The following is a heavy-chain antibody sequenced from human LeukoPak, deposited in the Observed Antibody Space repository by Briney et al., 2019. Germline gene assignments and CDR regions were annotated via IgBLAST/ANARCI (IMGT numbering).Heavy chain of an antibody. CDR2: ISWDGGST. Sequence: GGSLRLSCAASGFTFDDYTMHWVRQAPGKGLEWVSLISWDGGSTYYADSVKGRFTISRDNSKNSLYLQMNSLRTEDTALYYCAKDMGTGTRGAFVDCWGQGTLVTVSS. J-gene: IGHJ4*02. CDR3: AKDMGTGTRGAFVDC. CDR1: GFTFDDYT. D-gene: IGHD1/OR15-1a*01. V-gene: IGHV3-43*01.